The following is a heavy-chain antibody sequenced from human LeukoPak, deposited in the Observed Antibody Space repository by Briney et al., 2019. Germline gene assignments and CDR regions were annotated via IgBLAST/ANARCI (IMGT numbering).Heavy chain of an antibody. CDR3: AYYYDSSGYIRPGYFQH. CDR1: GFTFSSYA. V-gene: IGHV3-64D*09. D-gene: IGHD3-22*01. CDR2: ISSNGGST. J-gene: IGHJ1*01. Sequence: GGSLRLSCSASGFTFSSYAMHWVRQAPGKGLEYVSAISSNGGSTYYADSVKGRFTISGDNSKNTLYLQMSSLRAEDTAVYYCAYYYDSSGYIRPGYFQHWGQGTLVTVSS.